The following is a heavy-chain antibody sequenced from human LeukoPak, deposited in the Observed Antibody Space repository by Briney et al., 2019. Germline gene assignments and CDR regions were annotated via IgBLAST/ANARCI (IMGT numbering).Heavy chain of an antibody. CDR2: IYYSGNT. CDR1: GDSMSGYY. Sequence: SETLSLTCDVSGDSMSGYYWTWIRQPPGKGLEWIGHIYYSGNTNYNPSHTSRVAMSIDTSNNQFSLRLTSVTAADTALYYCAGRGQGFRDLYFLDYWGQGTLLAVSS. V-gene: IGHV4-59*08. D-gene: IGHD3-16*01. CDR3: AGRGQGFRDLYFLDY. J-gene: IGHJ4*02.